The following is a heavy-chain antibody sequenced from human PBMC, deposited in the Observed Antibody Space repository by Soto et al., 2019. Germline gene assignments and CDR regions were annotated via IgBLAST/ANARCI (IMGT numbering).Heavy chain of an antibody. CDR2: IKSKTDGGTT. CDR3: TTGSLRDSSGYYPIYYYYYGMDV. J-gene: IGHJ6*02. V-gene: IGHV3-15*01. D-gene: IGHD3-22*01. CDR1: GFTFSNAW. Sequence: GESLKISCAASGFTFSNAWMSWVRQAPGKGLEWVGRIKSKTDGGTTDYAAPVKGRFTISRDDSKNTLYLQMNSLKTEDTAVYYCTTGSLRDSSGYYPIYYYYYGMDVWGQGTTVTVSS.